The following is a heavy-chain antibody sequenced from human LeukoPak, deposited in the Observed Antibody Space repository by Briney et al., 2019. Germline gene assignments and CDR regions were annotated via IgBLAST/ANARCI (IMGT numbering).Heavy chain of an antibody. J-gene: IGHJ4*02. V-gene: IGHV4-39*01. CDR1: GGSISSSSYY. CDR2: IYYSGST. D-gene: IGHD3/OR15-3a*01. Sequence: ASETLSLTCTVSGGSISSSSYYWGWIRQPPGKGLEWIGSIYYSGSTYYNPSLKSQVSISIDTSKNQFSLRLTSVTAADTAVYYCARQTGSGLFILPGGQGTLVTVSS. CDR3: ARQTGSGLFILP.